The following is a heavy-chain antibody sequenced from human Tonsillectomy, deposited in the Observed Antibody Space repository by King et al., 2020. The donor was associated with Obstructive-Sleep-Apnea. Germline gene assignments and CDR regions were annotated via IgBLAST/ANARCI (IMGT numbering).Heavy chain of an antibody. D-gene: IGHD6-19*01. J-gene: IGHJ3*02. Sequence: QLQESVPGLVKPSETLSLTCTVSDGSISNYYWTWIRQPPGKGLEWIGDIYYMGSTNCNPSLKSRVTVSVDTSKNQLSLNLTSVTAADTAVYYCARGVPRSKLESGWAPFDIWGQGTMVTVSS. V-gene: IGHV4-59*01. CDR1: DGSISNYY. CDR2: IYYMGST. CDR3: ARGVPRSKLESGWAPFDI.